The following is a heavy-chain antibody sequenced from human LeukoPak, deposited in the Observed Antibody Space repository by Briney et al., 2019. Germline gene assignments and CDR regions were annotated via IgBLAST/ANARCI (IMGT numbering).Heavy chain of an antibody. D-gene: IGHD2-21*02. CDR3: ARDARTALIDHYYMDV. J-gene: IGHJ6*03. CDR2: ISAYNGNT. CDR1: GYIFTSYG. Sequence: WASVKVSCKASGYIFTSYGISWVRQAPGQGLEWMGWISAYNGNTNYAEKLQGRVTMTTDTSTSTAYMELRSLRSDDTGVYYCARDARTALIDHYYMDVWGKGTTVT. V-gene: IGHV1-18*01.